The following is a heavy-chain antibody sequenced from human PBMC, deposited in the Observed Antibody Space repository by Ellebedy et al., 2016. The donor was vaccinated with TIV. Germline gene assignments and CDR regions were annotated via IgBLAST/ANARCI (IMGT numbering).Heavy chain of an antibody. V-gene: IGHV3-9*01. CDR2: ISWNSGSI. CDR3: AKEGAYTGSSSWYWLDY. D-gene: IGHD6-13*01. Sequence: LSLTCAASGFTFDDYAMHWVRQAPGKGLEWVSGISWNSGSIGYADSVKGRFTISRDNAQNSLYLQMNSLRAEDTALYYCAKEGAYTGSSSWYWLDYWGQGTLVTVSS. J-gene: IGHJ4*02. CDR1: GFTFDDYA.